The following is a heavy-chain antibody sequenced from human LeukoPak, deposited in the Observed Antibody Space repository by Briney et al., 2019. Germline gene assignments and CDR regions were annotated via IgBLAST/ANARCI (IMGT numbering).Heavy chain of an antibody. J-gene: IGHJ4*02. CDR1: GGSISSGSYY. CDR3: ARDSSLRYFDY. Sequence: SETLSLTCTVSGGSISSGSYYWSWIRQPAGKGLEWIGRIYTSGGTNYNPSLKSRVTISADTSKNQFSLKLSSVTAAGTAVYYCARDSSLRYFDYWGQGTLVTVSS. D-gene: IGHD3-16*02. CDR2: IYTSGGT. V-gene: IGHV4-61*02.